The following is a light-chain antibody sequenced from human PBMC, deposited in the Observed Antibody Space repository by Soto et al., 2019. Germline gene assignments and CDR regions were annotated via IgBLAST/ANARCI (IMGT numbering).Light chain of an antibody. J-gene: IGKJ4*01. V-gene: IGKV1-33*01. CDR3: QQYDNLPLT. Sequence: DIHMTQSPSSLSASVGGRVTITCQASQDISNYLNWYQQKPGKAPKLLIYDASNLETGVPSRFSGSGSGTDFTFTISSLQPEDIATYYCQQYDNLPLTFGGGTKVDIK. CDR2: DAS. CDR1: QDISNY.